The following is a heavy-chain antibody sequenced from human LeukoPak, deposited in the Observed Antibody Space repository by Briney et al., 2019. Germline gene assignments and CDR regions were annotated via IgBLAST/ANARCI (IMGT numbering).Heavy chain of an antibody. V-gene: IGHV1-18*01. J-gene: IGHJ4*02. D-gene: IGHD5-12*01. CDR3: ARADVDIVATTWDD. CDR2: ISAYNGNT. Sequence: ASVKVSCKASGYTFTSYGISWVRQAPGQGLEWMGWISAYNGNTNYAQKLQGRVTMTTDTSTSTAYMELRSLRSDDTAVYYRARADVDIVATTWDDWGQGTLVAVSS. CDR1: GYTFTSYG.